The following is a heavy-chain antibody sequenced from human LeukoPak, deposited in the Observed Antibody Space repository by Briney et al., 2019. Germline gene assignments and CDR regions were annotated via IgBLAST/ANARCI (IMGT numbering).Heavy chain of an antibody. CDR1: GFTFSSYA. D-gene: IGHD6-13*01. J-gene: IGHJ4*02. Sequence: QTGGSLRLSCAASGFTFSSYAMSWVRQAPGKGLEWVSAISGSGGSTYYADSVQGRFTISRDNSKNTLYLQMNSLRAEDTAVYYCAYSSSWYSDYWGQGTLVTVSS. V-gene: IGHV3-23*01. CDR3: AYSSSWYSDY. CDR2: ISGSGGST.